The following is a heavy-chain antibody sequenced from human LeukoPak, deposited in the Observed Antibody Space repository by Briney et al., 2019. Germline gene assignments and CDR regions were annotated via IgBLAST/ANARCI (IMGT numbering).Heavy chain of an antibody. CDR1: GGSVSSYSYY. CDR3: VVGGTYFDY. D-gene: IGHD1-1*01. V-gene: IGHV4-61*01. CDR2: IYYSGST. J-gene: IGHJ4*02. Sequence: PSETLSLTCTVSGGSVSSYSYYWSWIRQPPGKGLAWIGYIYYSGSTNYTPSLKSRVTISVDTSKNQFSLKVSSVTAADTAVYYCVVGGTYFDYWGQGTLVTVSS.